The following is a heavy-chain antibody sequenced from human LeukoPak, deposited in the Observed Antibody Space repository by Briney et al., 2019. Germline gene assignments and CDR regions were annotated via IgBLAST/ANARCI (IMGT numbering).Heavy chain of an antibody. V-gene: IGHV3-30-3*01. CDR3: ARARGYSYGPNLKDDAFDI. CDR2: ISYDGSNK. CDR1: GFTFSSYA. D-gene: IGHD5-18*01. Sequence: GGSLRLSCAASGFTFSSYAMHWVRQAPGKGLEWVAVISYDGSNKYYADSVKGRFTISRDNSKNTLYLQMNSLRAEDTAVYYCARARGYSYGPNLKDDAFDIWGQGTMVTVSS. J-gene: IGHJ3*02.